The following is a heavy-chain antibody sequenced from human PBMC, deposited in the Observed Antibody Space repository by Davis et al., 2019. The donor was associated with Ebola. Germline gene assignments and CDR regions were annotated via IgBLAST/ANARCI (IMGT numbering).Heavy chain of an antibody. V-gene: IGHV3-33*08. CDR2: IWYDGSNK. Sequence: GESLKISCAASGFTFSSYAMHWVRQAPGKGLEWVAVIWYDGSNKYYADSVKGRFTISRDNSKNTLYLQMNSLRAEDTAVYYCARDLLGGWYFDYWGQGTLVTVSS. J-gene: IGHJ4*02. CDR3: ARDLLGGWYFDY. CDR1: GFTFSSYA. D-gene: IGHD1-26*01.